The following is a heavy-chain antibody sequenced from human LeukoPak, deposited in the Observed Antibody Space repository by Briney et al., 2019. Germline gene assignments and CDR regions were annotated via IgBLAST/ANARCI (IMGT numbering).Heavy chain of an antibody. CDR1: GGSISSYY. CDR2: IYYSGST. J-gene: IGHJ4*02. V-gene: IGHV4-59*08. CDR3: ARVLSLYYDFWSGYFDY. D-gene: IGHD3-3*01. Sequence: PSETLFLTCSVSGGSISSYYWSWIRQPPGKGLEWIGYIYYSGSTNYNPSLKSRVTISVDTSKNQFSLKLSSVTAADTAVYYCARVLSLYYDFWSGYFDYWGQGTLVTVSS.